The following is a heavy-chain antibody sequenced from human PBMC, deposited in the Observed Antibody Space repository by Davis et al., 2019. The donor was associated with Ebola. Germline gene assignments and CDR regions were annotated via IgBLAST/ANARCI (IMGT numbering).Heavy chain of an antibody. CDR1: GGSISSGDYY. CDR2: IYYSGST. V-gene: IGHV4-30-4*01. D-gene: IGHD3-16*02. CDR3: ARHLPFGGVIVIPAAFDI. Sequence: SETLSLTCTVSGGSISSGDYYWSWIRQPPGKGLEWIGYIYYSGSTYYNPSLKSRVTISVDTSKNQFSLKLSSVTAADTAVYYCARHLPFGGVIVIPAAFDIWGQGTMVTVSS. J-gene: IGHJ3*02.